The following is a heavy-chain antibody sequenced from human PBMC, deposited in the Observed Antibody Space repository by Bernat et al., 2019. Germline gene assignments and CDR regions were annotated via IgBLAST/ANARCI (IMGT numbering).Heavy chain of an antibody. Sequence: QVQLVESGGGVVQPGRSLRLSCAASGFTFSSYSIHWVRQAPGKGLEWVAVKSYDGSNTYYADSVKGRFTISRDNSKNTLYLQMNSLRAEDTAVYYCARGRGDYETTFDYWGQGTLVTVSS. CDR2: KSYDGSNT. D-gene: IGHD4-17*01. CDR3: ARGRGDYETTFDY. J-gene: IGHJ4*02. CDR1: GFTFSSYS. V-gene: IGHV3-30*01.